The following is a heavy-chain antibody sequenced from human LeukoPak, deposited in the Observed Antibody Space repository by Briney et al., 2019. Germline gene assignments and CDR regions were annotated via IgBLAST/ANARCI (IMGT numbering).Heavy chain of an antibody. V-gene: IGHV4-59*01. J-gene: IGHJ4*02. CDR3: ARANWVHDC. CDR2: IYYTGST. D-gene: IGHD1-1*01. Sequence: KPSETLSLACTVSGGSISTYYWTWIRQPPGKGLEWIGYIYYTGSTNYNPSLKSRVTISVDTSKNQFSLRLSSVTAADTAVYYCARANWVHDCWGQGTLVTVSS. CDR1: GGSISTYY.